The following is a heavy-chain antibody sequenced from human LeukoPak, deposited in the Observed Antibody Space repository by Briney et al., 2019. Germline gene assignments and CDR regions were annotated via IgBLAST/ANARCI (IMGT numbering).Heavy chain of an antibody. CDR2: VHLDGRT. D-gene: IGHD6-25*01. V-gene: IGHV4-4*02. J-gene: IGHJ4*02. Sequence: SETLSLTCDVSGGSVTSTNWWTWFRQPPGKGLEWIGEVHLDGRTNYNPSLKSRLVMSADLPENHISLKLTSVAAADTAVYYCAREGGFYRPLDYSGQGTLVTVSS. CDR3: AREGGFYRPLDY. CDR1: GGSVTSTNW.